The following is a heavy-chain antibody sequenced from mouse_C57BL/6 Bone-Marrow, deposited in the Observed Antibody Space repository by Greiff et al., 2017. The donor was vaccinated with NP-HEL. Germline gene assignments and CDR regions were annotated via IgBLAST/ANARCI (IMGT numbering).Heavy chain of an antibody. D-gene: IGHD1-2*01. CDR3: ARGTRNYYGSYYFDY. J-gene: IGHJ2*01. Sequence: EVKLQQSGPVLVKPGASVKMSCKASGYTFTDYYMNWVKQSHGKSLEWIGVINPYNGGTSYNQKFKGKATLTVDKSSSTAYMELNSLTSEDSAVYYCARGTRNYYGSYYFDYWGQGTTLTVSS. CDR2: INPYNGGT. V-gene: IGHV1-19*01. CDR1: GYTFTDYY.